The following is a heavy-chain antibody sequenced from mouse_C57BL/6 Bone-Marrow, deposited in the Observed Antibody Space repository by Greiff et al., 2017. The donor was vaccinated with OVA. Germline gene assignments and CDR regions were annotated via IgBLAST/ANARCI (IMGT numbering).Heavy chain of an antibody. D-gene: IGHD1-1*01. CDR1: GFSLTSYA. V-gene: IGHV2-9-1*01. J-gene: IGHJ2*01. CDR3: ARKRRYYYGSSYGWYFDY. Sequence: VMLVESGPGLVAPSQSLSITCTVSGFSLTSYAISWVRQPPGKGLEWLGVIWTGGGTNYNSALKSRLSISKDNSKSQVFLKMNSLQTDDTARYYCARKRRYYYGSSYGWYFDYWGQGTTLTVSS. CDR2: IWTGGGT.